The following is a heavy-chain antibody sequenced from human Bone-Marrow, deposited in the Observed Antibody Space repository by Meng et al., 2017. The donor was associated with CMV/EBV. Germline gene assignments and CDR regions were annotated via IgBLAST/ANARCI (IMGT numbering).Heavy chain of an antibody. CDR3: ARSSGWSRFDY. CDR1: GYTLTDYY. Sequence: QLRLVRFGAEVKKPGASVQVSCKAFGYTLTDYYIHWVRQAPGQWLEWMGWINPNTDTNYAQNFQGRVTMTRDMSINTAYMELSRLTSGDTAVYYCARSSGWSRFDYWGQGTLVTVSS. V-gene: IGHV1-2*02. J-gene: IGHJ4*02. D-gene: IGHD6-19*01. CDR2: INPNTDT.